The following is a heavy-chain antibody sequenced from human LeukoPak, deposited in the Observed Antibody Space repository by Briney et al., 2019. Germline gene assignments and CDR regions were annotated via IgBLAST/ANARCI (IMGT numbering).Heavy chain of an antibody. J-gene: IGHJ3*02. CDR3: ARRGTYYYGSGSYWGAFDI. Sequence: TSETLSLTCTVSGGSISSSSYYWGWIRQPPGEGLEWIGNIFYSGSTSYNPSLQSRVTISVDTSKNQFSLRLSSVTAADTAVYYCARRGTYYYGSGSYWGAFDIWGQGTMVTVSS. CDR2: IFYSGST. D-gene: IGHD3-10*01. CDR1: GGSISSSSYY. V-gene: IGHV4-39*01.